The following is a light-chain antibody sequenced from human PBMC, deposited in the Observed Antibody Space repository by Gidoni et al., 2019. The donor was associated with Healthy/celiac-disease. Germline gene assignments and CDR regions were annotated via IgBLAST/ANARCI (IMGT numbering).Light chain of an antibody. Sequence: HSVLTQPPSLSGPPGHGVTISCTGTSSNIGAGYDVHWYQQHPGTGPKPLVYVNSNRPSGVPDRFSGSKAGTSACLAITGLQAEDEEDYYCQSYDSSLSGVVFGGGTKLTVL. J-gene: IGLJ2*01. CDR2: VNS. V-gene: IGLV1-40*01. CDR3: QSYDSSLSGVV. CDR1: SSNIGAGYD.